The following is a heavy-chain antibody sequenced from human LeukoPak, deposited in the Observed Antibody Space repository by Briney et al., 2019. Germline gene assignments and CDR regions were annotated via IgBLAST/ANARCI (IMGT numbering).Heavy chain of an antibody. J-gene: IGHJ4*02. Sequence: SETLSLTCTVSIYSTTSNLWIWVRQPPGKGLEWIGEIHRSGSPNYNPSLQSRVTISIDRSRNRIALEMSSATAADTAVYYCEEEILEGFNPGAYWGQGTLVTVSS. CDR2: IHRSGSP. V-gene: IGHV4-4*02. CDR1: IYSTTSNL. D-gene: IGHD1-14*01. CDR3: EEEILEGFNPGAY.